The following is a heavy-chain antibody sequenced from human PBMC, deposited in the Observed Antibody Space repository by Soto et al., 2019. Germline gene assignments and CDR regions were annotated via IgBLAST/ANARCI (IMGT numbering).Heavy chain of an antibody. J-gene: IGHJ4*02. CDR3: VRESGFPCWYDY. D-gene: IGHD6-13*01. CDR1: GGSISSYY. V-gene: IGHV4-59*01. CDR2: IYFRGST. Sequence: QVQLQESGPGLVKPSETLSLTCTVSGGSISSYYWSWIRQPPGKGLEWIGYIYFRGSTNYNPSLKSPVTVSAHTSKNQCYEKLNSATAADTAMYSCVRESGFPCWYDYWGQGTVVTVSS.